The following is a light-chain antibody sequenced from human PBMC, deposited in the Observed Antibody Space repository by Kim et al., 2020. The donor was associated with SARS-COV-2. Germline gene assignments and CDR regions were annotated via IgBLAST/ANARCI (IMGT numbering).Light chain of an antibody. CDR1: NLGNKY. V-gene: IGLV3-1*01. Sequence: SYELTQPLSVSVSPGQTASLTCSGHNLGNKYVCWYQQKPSQSPLLLIYQDTSRPSGIPERFSGSNSGYTATLTISGTQAVDEADYFCQAWDRGTVFFVGG. CDR3: QAWDRGTVF. J-gene: IGLJ2*01. CDR2: QDT.